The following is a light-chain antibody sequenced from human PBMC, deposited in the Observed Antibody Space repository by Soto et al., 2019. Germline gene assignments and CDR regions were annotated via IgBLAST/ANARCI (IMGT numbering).Light chain of an antibody. CDR3: QQYASSPLT. CDR2: NAS. V-gene: IGKV3D-20*01. J-gene: IGKJ4*01. Sequence: EIVLTQSPATLSLSPGERATLSCGASQNVGRDYLAWYQQKGGLAPRLLIFNASSRATDIADRFSGSGSGADFPLTITRLEPEDFAVYYCQQYASSPLTFGGGTMVEIK. CDR1: QNVGRDY.